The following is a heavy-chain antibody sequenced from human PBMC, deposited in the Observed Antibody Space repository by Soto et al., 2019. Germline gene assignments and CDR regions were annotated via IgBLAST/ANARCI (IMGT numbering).Heavy chain of an antibody. V-gene: IGHV5-51*01. Sequence: GESLKISCKGSGYSFTSYWIGWVRQMPGKGLEWMGIIYPGDSDTRYSPSFQGQVTISADKSSSTAYLQWSSLKASDTAMYYCARLPRRRAAAGSNNWFDPWGQGTLVTVSS. CDR1: GYSFTSYW. D-gene: IGHD6-13*01. CDR3: ARLPRRRAAAGSNNWFDP. J-gene: IGHJ5*02. CDR2: IYPGDSDT.